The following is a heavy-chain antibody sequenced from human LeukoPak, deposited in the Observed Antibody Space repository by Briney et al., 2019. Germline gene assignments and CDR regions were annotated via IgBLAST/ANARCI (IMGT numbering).Heavy chain of an antibody. CDR2: INSDGSST. CDR3: ARDSDYYGSGSYLA. J-gene: IGHJ5*02. Sequence: PGGSLRLSCAASGFTFSSYWMHWVRQAPGKGLVWFSRINSDGSSTSYADSVKGRFTISRDNAKNTLYLQMNSLRAEDTAVYYCARDSDYYGSGSYLAWGQGTLVTVSS. D-gene: IGHD3-10*01. CDR1: GFTFSSYW. V-gene: IGHV3-74*01.